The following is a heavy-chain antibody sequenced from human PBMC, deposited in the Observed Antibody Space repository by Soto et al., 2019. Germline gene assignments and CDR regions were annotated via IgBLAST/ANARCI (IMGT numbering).Heavy chain of an antibody. Sequence: SETLSLTCTVSGGSVSSGSYYWSWIRQPPGKGLEWIGYIYYSGSTNYNPPLKSRVTMSVHTRKNLFSPQLRPVTAPDTAVYYCARASDHDFWRGYTGAYDYRMDVWGQVTTVTFCS. CDR3: ARASDHDFWRGYTGAYDYRMDV. CDR1: GGSVSSGSYY. D-gene: IGHD3-3*01. J-gene: IGHJ6*02. V-gene: IGHV4-61*01. CDR2: IYYSGST.